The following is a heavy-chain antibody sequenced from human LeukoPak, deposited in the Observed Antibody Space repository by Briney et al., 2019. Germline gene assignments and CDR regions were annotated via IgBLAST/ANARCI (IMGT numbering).Heavy chain of an antibody. D-gene: IGHD3-22*01. CDR2: INPRGGST. CDR3: ARDSHADHYDSSGYYSFDY. J-gene: IGHJ4*02. CDR1: GYTCTSYY. V-gene: IGHV1-46*01. Sequence: ASVKVSCKASGYTCTSYYMHWVRQAPGQGLEWMGIINPRGGSTSYAQKFQGRVTMTRDTSTSTVYMELSSLRSEDSAVYYCARDSHADHYDSSGYYSFDYWGQGTLVTVSS.